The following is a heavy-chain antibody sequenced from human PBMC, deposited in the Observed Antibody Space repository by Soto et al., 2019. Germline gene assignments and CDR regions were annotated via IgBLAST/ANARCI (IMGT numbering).Heavy chain of an antibody. CDR2: ISAYNGNT. Sequence: QVQLVQSGAEVKKPGASVKVSCKASGYTFTSYGISWVRQAPGQGLEWMGWISAYNGNTNYAQKLQGRVTMTTDTSTSTAYMEVRGLRSDDTAVYYCAGDAGWELPMGYFDYWGQGTLVTVSS. CDR1: GYTFTSYG. J-gene: IGHJ4*02. D-gene: IGHD1-26*01. V-gene: IGHV1-18*01. CDR3: AGDAGWELPMGYFDY.